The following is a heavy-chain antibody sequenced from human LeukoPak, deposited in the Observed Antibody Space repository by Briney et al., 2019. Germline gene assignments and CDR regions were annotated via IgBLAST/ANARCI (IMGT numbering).Heavy chain of an antibody. D-gene: IGHD3-10*01. CDR1: GYTFTGYY. CDR3: ARFGGLITMVRRTGISAFDI. J-gene: IGHJ3*02. CDR2: INPNSGGI. Sequence: ASVKVSCKASGYTFTGYYMHWVRQAPGQGLEWMGRINPNSGGINYAQKFQGRVTMTRDTSISTAYMELSRLRSDDTAVYYCARFGGLITMVRRTGISAFDIWGQGTMVTVSS. V-gene: IGHV1-2*06.